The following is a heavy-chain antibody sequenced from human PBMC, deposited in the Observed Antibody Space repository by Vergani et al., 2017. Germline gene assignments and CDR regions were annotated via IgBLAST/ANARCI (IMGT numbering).Heavy chain of an antibody. CDR3: ASKRGACRAAYCHSYDF. CDR2: MDYRGST. D-gene: IGHD2-15*01. CDR1: GDSVISTDYH. Sequence: QVQLQESGAGLVKPSETLSLTCTVSGDSVISTDYHWGWIRQPPGKGREWIGSMDYRGSTSYNPSLGSRISISFETPKNQFSLRLTSVTAADTAVYYCASKRGACRAAYCHSYDFWGPGTLVGVSS. J-gene: IGHJ4*02. V-gene: IGHV4-39*01.